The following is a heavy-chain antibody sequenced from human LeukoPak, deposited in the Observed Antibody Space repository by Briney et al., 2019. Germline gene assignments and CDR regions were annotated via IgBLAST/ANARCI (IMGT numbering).Heavy chain of an antibody. D-gene: IGHD3-22*01. V-gene: IGHV3-74*01. J-gene: IGHJ4*02. CDR2: INSDGSST. CDR1: GFTFSSYW. CDR3: ARETSGYYYKSYFDY. Sequence: PGGSLRLSCVASGFTFSSYWMHWVRQAPGKGLVWVSRINSDGSSTTYADSVKGRFTISRDNAKNTLYLQMSSLRAEDTAVYYCARETSGYYYKSYFDYWGQGTLVTVSS.